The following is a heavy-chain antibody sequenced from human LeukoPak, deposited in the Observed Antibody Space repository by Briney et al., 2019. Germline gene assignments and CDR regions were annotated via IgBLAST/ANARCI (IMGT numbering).Heavy chain of an antibody. J-gene: IGHJ6*03. V-gene: IGHV1-24*01. CDR2: FDPEDGET. Sequence: ASVKVSCKVSGCTLTELSMHWVREAPGKGLEWMGGFDPEDGETIYAQKFQGRVTMTEDTSTDTAYMELSSLRSEDTAVYYCAREGLGYCSSTSCYAQGINYYYYYYMDVWGKGTTVTVSS. CDR3: AREGLGYCSSTSCYAQGINYYYYYYMDV. CDR1: GCTLTELS. D-gene: IGHD2-2*01.